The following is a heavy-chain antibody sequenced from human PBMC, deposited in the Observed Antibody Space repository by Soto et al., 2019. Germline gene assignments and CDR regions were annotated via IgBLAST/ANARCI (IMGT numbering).Heavy chain of an antibody. CDR2: LLHSGTT. J-gene: IGHJ3*01. CDR1: GDSISSPKW. D-gene: IGHD6-19*01. V-gene: IGHV4-4*02. CDR3: AYSSGWYRHDV. Sequence: QVQLQESGPGLVKPSGTLSLTCAVSGDSISSPKWWTWLRQPPGKGLEWIGALLHSGTTNYNPSLKSRVPLSVAKPQTQLSLKLTSVTAADTAIYYCAYSSGWYRHDVWGQGTSVTVSS.